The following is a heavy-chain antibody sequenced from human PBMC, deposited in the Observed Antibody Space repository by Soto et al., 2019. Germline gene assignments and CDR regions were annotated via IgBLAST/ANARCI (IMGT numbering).Heavy chain of an antibody. CDR3: AKMGIVVVVGATFDFDY. V-gene: IGHV3-23*01. Sequence: EVQLLESGGGLVQPGGSLRLSCTASGFTYSSYAMSWVRQAPGKGLEWVSAISGSRDSTYYADSVKGRFTISRDNSKKTLYLQMNSLRAEDTAVYYCAKMGIVVVVGATFDFDYWGQGTLVTVSS. D-gene: IGHD2-15*01. J-gene: IGHJ4*02. CDR2: ISGSRDST. CDR1: GFTYSSYA.